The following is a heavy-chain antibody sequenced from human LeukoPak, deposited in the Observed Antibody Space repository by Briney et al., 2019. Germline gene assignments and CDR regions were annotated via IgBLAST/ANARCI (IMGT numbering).Heavy chain of an antibody. V-gene: IGHV4-39*01. J-gene: IGHJ5*02. D-gene: IGHD3-3*01. Sequence: PSETLSLTRTVSGGSISSSSYYWGWIRQPPGKGLEWIGSIYYSGSTYYNPSLKSRVTISVDTSKNQFSLKLSSVTAADTAVYYCVRQEASYYDFWSGYQTEYNWFAPWGQGTLVSVSS. CDR1: GGSISSSSYY. CDR3: VRQEASYYDFWSGYQTEYNWFAP. CDR2: IYYSGST.